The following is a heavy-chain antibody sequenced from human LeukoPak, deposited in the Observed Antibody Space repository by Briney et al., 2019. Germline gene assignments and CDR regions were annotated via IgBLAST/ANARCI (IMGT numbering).Heavy chain of an antibody. Sequence: PSETLSLTCAVYGGSFSGYYWSWIRQPPGKGLEWIGEINHSESTNYNPSLKSRVTISVDTSKNQFSLKLSSVTAADTAVYYCARRVVIKFDPWGQGTLVTVSS. CDR2: INHSEST. D-gene: IGHD3-3*01. CDR1: GGSFSGYY. J-gene: IGHJ5*02. V-gene: IGHV4-34*01. CDR3: ARRVVIKFDP.